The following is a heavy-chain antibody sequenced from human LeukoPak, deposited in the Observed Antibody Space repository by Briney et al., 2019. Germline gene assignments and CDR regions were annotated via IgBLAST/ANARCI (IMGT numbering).Heavy chain of an antibody. CDR2: ISYSGST. Sequence: PSQTLSLTCTVSGGSISSGDYYWSWIRQPPGKGLEWIGYISYSGSTSYNPSLRSRVTISVDKSKNQFSLKLSSVTAADTAVYYCARVKRKGYSSSWYPAYYYYGMDVWGQGTTVTVSS. CDR3: ARVKRKGYSSSWYPAYYYYGMDV. V-gene: IGHV4-30-4*01. D-gene: IGHD6-13*01. J-gene: IGHJ6*02. CDR1: GGSISSGDYY.